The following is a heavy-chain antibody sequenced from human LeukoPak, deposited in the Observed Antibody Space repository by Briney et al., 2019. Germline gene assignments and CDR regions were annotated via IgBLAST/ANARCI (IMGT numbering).Heavy chain of an antibody. D-gene: IGHD3-22*01. CDR2: IHTSGST. J-gene: IGHJ5*02. CDR3: ARDRLTYYYDGSGDWFDP. V-gene: IGHV4-61*02. CDR1: GGSISSGSYY. Sequence: PSETLSLTCTVSGGSISSGSYYWSWIRQPAGKGLEWIGRIHTSGSTNYNSSLKSRVTISVDTSKNQFSLKLSSVTAADTAVYYCARDRLTYYYDGSGDWFDPWGQGTLVTVSS.